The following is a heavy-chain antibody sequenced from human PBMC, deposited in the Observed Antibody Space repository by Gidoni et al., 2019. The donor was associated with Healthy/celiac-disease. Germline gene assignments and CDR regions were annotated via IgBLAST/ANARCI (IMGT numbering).Heavy chain of an antibody. V-gene: IGHV1-69*01. D-gene: IGHD2-8*02. J-gene: IGHJ6*02. CDR3: ARGDRGYCTGGVCYGTYYYYYGMDV. Sequence: QVQLVQSGAEVKKPGASVKVSCTASGGTSSSYAISWVRQASGQGLEWWGGISAILGKANYGQKFKGRVTITADESTSTAYMELSSLRSEDTAVYYCARGDRGYCTGGVCYGTYYYYYGMDVWGQGTTVTVSS. CDR2: ISAILGKA. CDR1: GGTSSSYA.